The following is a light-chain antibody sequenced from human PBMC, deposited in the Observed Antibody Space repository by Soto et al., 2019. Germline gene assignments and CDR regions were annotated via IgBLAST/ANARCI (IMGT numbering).Light chain of an antibody. V-gene: IGKV1-5*01. CDR2: QAS. CDR3: QQYNIYSWT. Sequence: DIQMTQSPSTLSASVWDRVTITCRASQSINDWVAWYQQKPGKAPKLLIYQASNLERGVPSRFSGYGSGTEFTLTISSLQPDDVATYYCQQYNIYSWTFGQGTKVDIK. J-gene: IGKJ1*01. CDR1: QSINDW.